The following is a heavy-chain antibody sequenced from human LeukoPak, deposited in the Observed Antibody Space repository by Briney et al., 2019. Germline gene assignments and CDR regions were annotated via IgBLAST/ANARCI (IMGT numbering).Heavy chain of an antibody. V-gene: IGHV4-34*01. CDR2: INHSGST. J-gene: IGHJ4*02. CDR1: GGSFSGYY. D-gene: IGHD3-3*01. Sequence: PSETLSLTCAVYGGSFSGYYWSWIRQPPGKGLEWIGEINHSGSTNYNPPLPRRVAISVDTSKNQFSLKLSCVTAADTAVYYCARTPGLRLHYDFCSGYHKYYFDYWGQGTLVTVSS. CDR3: ARTPGLRLHYDFCSGYHKYYFDY.